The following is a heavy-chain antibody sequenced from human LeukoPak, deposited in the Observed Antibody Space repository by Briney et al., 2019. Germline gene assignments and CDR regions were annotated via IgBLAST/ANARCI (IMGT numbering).Heavy chain of an antibody. V-gene: IGHV4-59*01. CDR1: GDSISSYY. CDR3: ARVSPSGVWDV. Sequence: SETLSLTCAVSGDSISSYYWSWVRQPPRKGLEWIGYIYYSGSTNYNPSLKSRVTISLDTSKNQFSLKLSSVTAADTAVYYCARVSPSGVWDVWGQGTTVTVSS. J-gene: IGHJ6*02. CDR2: IYYSGST. D-gene: IGHD3-10*01.